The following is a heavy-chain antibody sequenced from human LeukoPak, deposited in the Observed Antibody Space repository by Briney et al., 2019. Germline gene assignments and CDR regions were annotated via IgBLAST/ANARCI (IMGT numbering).Heavy chain of an antibody. Sequence: GASVKVSCKASGGTFSSYAISWVRQAPGQGLEWMGWINPNSGGTNYAQKFQGRVTMTRDTSISTAYMELSRLRSDDTAVYYCARDLYPNYYYMDVWGKGTTVTISS. V-gene: IGHV1-2*02. CDR2: INPNSGGT. J-gene: IGHJ6*03. CDR3: ARDLYPNYYYMDV. CDR1: GGTFSSYA. D-gene: IGHD2-8*01.